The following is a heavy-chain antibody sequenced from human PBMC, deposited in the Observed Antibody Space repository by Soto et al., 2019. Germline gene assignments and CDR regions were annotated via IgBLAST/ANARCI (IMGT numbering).Heavy chain of an antibody. V-gene: IGHV1-8*01. D-gene: IGHD5-12*01. CDR2: MNPNSGNT. J-gene: IGHJ6*03. CDR1: GDIFTSYA. CDR3: ASGPRRSGYDFSVYVYYYMDV. Sequence: QVQLVQSGAQVKEPGASVKVSCKASGDIFTSYAVNWVRQATGQGLEWMGWMNPNSGNTGYSQKFQGRVTMTRNASISSVYMELTSLRSEDTAVYYCASGPRRSGYDFSVYVYYYMDVWGTGAPVIVSS.